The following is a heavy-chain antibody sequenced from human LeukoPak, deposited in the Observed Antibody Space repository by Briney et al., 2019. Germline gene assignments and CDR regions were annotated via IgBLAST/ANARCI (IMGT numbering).Heavy chain of an antibody. CDR2: IYPGYSAT. CDR3: ARSGQSRILTGLTGIDY. D-gene: IGHD3-9*01. CDR1: GYSFTSYW. J-gene: IGHJ4*02. Sequence: GESLKISCKGSGYSFTSYWIGWVRQMPGKGLEWMGIIYPGYSATRYSPSFQGQVTISADKSIRTAYLQWSSLKASDTAMYYCARSGQSRILTGLTGIDYWGQGTLVTVSS. V-gene: IGHV5-51*03.